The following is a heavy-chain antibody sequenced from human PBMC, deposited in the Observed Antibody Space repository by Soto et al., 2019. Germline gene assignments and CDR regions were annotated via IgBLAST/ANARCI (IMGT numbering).Heavy chain of an antibody. CDR3: ARGWGYDSNDYYYAY. CDR2: IIPIFGTA. J-gene: IGHJ4*02. V-gene: IGHV1-69*01. D-gene: IGHD3-22*01. CDR1: GGTFSRHA. Sequence: QVQLVPSGAEVRKPGSSVKVSCKASGGTFSRHAISWVRQAPGQGLEWMGGIIPIFGTANHAQKFQGRVTIIADESTSTVYMELSSLRSDDTAMYYCARGWGYDSNDYYYAYWGQGTLVIVSS.